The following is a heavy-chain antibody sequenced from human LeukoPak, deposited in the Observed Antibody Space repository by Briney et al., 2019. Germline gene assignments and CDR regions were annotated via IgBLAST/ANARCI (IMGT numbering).Heavy chain of an antibody. V-gene: IGHV1-18*04. CDR3: ARDRYGDGFAHFDY. D-gene: IGHD5-24*01. J-gene: IGHJ4*02. CDR1: GYTFTAYY. Sequence: ASVKVSCKASGYTFTAYYMHWVRQAPGQGLEWMGWISAYNGNTNYAQKLQGRVTMTTDTSTSTAYMELSRLTSDDTAVYYCARDRYGDGFAHFDYWGQGALVTVSS. CDR2: ISAYNGNT.